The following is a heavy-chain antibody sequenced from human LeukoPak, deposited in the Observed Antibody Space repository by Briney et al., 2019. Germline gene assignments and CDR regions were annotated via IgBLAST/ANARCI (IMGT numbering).Heavy chain of an antibody. D-gene: IGHD3-22*01. Sequence: GESLKISCKGSGNNFTNYWIGWVRQMPGKGLEWMGIIHPGDSDTRYSPSFQGQVTISADKSISTAYLQWSSLKASDTAMYYCARITTYYESDGYYDNPFDYWGQGTLVTVSS. V-gene: IGHV5-51*01. J-gene: IGHJ4*02. CDR2: IHPGDSDT. CDR3: ARITTYYESDGYYDNPFDY. CDR1: GNNFTNYW.